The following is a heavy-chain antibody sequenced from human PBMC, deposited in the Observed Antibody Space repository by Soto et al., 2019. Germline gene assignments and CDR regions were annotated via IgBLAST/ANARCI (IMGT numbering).Heavy chain of an antibody. Sequence: QLVQSGAEVKKPGASVKVSCKASGYTFNNYGVIWVRQAPGQGLEWMGWISTYSGNTNYAQKFQGRVTMTTDPSTTTAYMELGGLRSDDTAVYYCARDNGYNDYWGQGTLVTVSS. CDR2: ISTYSGNT. D-gene: IGHD5-12*01. V-gene: IGHV1-18*01. CDR1: GYTFNNYG. CDR3: ARDNGYNDY. J-gene: IGHJ4*02.